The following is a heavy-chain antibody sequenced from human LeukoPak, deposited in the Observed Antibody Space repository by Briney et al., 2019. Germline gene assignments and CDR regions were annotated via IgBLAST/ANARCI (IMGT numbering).Heavy chain of an antibody. Sequence: SETLSLTCTVSGGSISSGGYYWSWIRQHPGKGLEWIGYVYYSGSTYYNSSLKSRVTISVDTSKNQFSLKLTSVTAADTAVYYCARGGSVSTFQHWGQGTLVTVSS. CDR1: GGSISSGGYY. CDR3: ARGGSVSTFQH. V-gene: IGHV4-31*03. CDR2: VYYSGST. D-gene: IGHD3-10*01. J-gene: IGHJ1*01.